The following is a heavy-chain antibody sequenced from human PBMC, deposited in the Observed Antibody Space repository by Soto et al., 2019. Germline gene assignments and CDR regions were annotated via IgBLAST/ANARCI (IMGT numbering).Heavy chain of an antibody. CDR2: IYYSGST. CDR1: GGSISSGGYY. D-gene: IGHD4-17*01. V-gene: IGHV4-31*03. Sequence: QVQLQESGPGLVKPSQTLSLTCTVSGGSISSGGYYWSWIRQHPGKGLEWIGYIYYSGSTYYNPSLKSRVTLSVDTSKTQFSLKLSSVPAADTAVYYCARVVDYGDYVGYFDLWGRGTLVTVSS. CDR3: ARVVDYGDYVGYFDL. J-gene: IGHJ2*01.